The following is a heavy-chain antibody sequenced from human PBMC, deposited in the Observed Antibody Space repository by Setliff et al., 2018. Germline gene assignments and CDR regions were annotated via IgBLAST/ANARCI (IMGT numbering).Heavy chain of an antibody. CDR2: SNSDGSGT. CDR3: VRDGSHYFDY. Sequence: LRLSCAASGFTISNYWMHWVRQAPGKGLVWVSRSNSDGSGTSSADSVKGRFTMSRDNAKNTLYLQMNSLRAEDTAVYYCVRDGSHYFDYWGQGTLVTVSS. J-gene: IGHJ4*02. V-gene: IGHV3-74*01. D-gene: IGHD6-19*01. CDR1: GFTISNYW.